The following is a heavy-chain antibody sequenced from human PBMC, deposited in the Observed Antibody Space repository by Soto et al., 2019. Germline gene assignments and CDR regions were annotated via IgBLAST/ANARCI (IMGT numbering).Heavy chain of an antibody. J-gene: IGHJ4*02. D-gene: IGHD2-15*01. CDR1: GFTFSSYA. V-gene: IGHV3-23*01. Sequence: GGSLRLSCAASGFTFSSYAMSWVRQAPGKGLEWVSGISASGGTYYADSVKGRFTISRDNSKNTLSLQLNSLRAEDTAVYYCAKAPNGEYCSGGYCFFDFWGRGTLVTVSS. CDR3: AKAPNGEYCSGGYCFFDF. CDR2: ISASGGT.